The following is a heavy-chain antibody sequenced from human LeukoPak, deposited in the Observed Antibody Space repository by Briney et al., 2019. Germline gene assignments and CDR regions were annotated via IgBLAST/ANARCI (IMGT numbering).Heavy chain of an antibody. J-gene: IGHJ4*02. CDR1: GFTVSSNY. V-gene: IGHV3-53*05. D-gene: IGHD3-10*01. CDR3: AKDIGYGSGSYIFDY. Sequence: PGGSLKLSCAASGFTVSSNYMSWVRQAPGKGLEWVSAIYTGGSTYYAGSVKGRFTISRDNAKNSLYLQMNSLRAEDTALYYCAKDIGYGSGSYIFDYWGQGTLVTVSS. CDR2: IYTGGST.